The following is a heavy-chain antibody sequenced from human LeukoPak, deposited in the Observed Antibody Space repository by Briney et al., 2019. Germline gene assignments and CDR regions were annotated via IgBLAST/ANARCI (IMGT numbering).Heavy chain of an antibody. J-gene: IGHJ6*02. D-gene: IGHD3-3*01. CDR3: ARLMRYYDFWSGDYYGMDV. CDR1: GYTFTGYY. Sequence: ASVKVSCKASGYTFTGYYMHWVRQAPGQGLEWMGWINPNSGGTNYAQKFQGRVTMTRDTSISTAYMELSRQRSDDTAVYYCARLMRYYDFWSGDYYGMDVWGQGTTVTVSS. CDR2: INPNSGGT. V-gene: IGHV1-2*02.